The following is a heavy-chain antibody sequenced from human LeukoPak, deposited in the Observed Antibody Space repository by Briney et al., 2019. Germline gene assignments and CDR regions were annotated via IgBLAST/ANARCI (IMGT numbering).Heavy chain of an antibody. V-gene: IGHV4-39*01. CDR1: GGSISSSNNC. J-gene: IGHJ4*02. CDR3: VRHEQWLIRDF. D-gene: IGHD6-19*01. Sequence: SSETLSLTCTVSGGSISSSNNCWGWIRQPPGKGLEWIGSFYYSEYTHYNPSLKSRVTISVDTSKNQFSLRLSSVTAADTAVYYCVRHEQWLIRDFWGQGTLVTVSS. CDR2: FYYSEYT.